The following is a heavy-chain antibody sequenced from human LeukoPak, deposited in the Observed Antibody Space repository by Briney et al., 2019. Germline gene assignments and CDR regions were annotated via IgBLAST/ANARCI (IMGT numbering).Heavy chain of an antibody. CDR3: ARSGGDRGWYYFDY. J-gene: IGHJ4*02. CDR2: IYASGST. V-gene: IGHV4-4*07. D-gene: IGHD6-19*01. CDR1: GGSISGYY. Sequence: SETLSLTCTVSGGSISGYYWNWIRQPAGKGLEWIGRIYASGSTDYNPSLKSRVTVSVDTSKNQFSLKLTSMTAADTAVYYCARSGGDRGWYYFDYWGQGTLVTVSS.